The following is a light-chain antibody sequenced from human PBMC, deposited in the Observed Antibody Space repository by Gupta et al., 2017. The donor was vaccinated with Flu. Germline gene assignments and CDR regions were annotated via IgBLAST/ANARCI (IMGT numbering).Light chain of an antibody. CDR1: QSVSSSY. J-gene: IGKJ1*01. V-gene: IGKV3-20*01. Sequence: EIGLTQSPVTLSLSPGERATLSCRASQSVSSSYLAWYQQKPGQAPRLLIYGASSRATGIPGRFSGSGAGTDFTLTISRQEPEDFAVYSCQQYSSTPRTFGQGTKVEVK. CDR3: QQYSSTPRT. CDR2: GAS.